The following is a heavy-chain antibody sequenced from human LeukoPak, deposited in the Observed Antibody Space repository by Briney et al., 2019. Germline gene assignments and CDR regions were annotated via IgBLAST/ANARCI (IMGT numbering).Heavy chain of an antibody. J-gene: IGHJ4*02. CDR1: GGSVSDYY. V-gene: IGHV4-59*02. D-gene: IGHD7-27*01. CDR3: ASRKLGNDY. Sequence: SETLSLTCTVPGGSVSDYYWGWIRQSPGKALEWIGYIYYTETSYNPSLKSRVTISADTSRDQFSLKLSSVTAADTAVYYCASRKLGNDYWGQGILVTVTS. CDR2: IYYTET.